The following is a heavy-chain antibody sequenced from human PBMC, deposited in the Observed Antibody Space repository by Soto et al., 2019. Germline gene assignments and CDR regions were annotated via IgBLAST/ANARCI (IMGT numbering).Heavy chain of an antibody. CDR3: AREIYDFWSGYYRYNWFDP. CDR2: IYYSGST. V-gene: IGHV4-30-4*01. D-gene: IGHD3-3*01. Sequence: LSLTCTVSGGSISSGDYYWSWIRQPPGKGLEWIGYIYYSGSTYYNPSLKSRVTISVDTSKNQFSLKLSSVTAADTAVYYCAREIYDFWSGYYRYNWFDPWGQGTLVTV. J-gene: IGHJ5*02. CDR1: GGSISSGDYY.